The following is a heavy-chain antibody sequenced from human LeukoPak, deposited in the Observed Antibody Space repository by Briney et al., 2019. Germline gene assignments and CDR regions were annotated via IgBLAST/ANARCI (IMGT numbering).Heavy chain of an antibody. CDR3: TRERYSRRQDDALDI. Sequence: GGSLRLSCAASGFTFTSHWMHWVGQAPGKGLEWVSRIESDGRRPRYADSVRGRFTISRDNAKNTLYLQMNSLRAEDTAVYYCTRERYSRRQDDALDIWGQGTMVTVSS. V-gene: IGHV3-74*01. J-gene: IGHJ3*02. CDR1: GFTFTSHW. D-gene: IGHD1-14*01. CDR2: IESDGRRP.